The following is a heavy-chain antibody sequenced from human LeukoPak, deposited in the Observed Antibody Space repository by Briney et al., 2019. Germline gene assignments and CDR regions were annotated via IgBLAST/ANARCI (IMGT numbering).Heavy chain of an antibody. V-gene: IGHV4-34*01. Sequence: SETLSLTCAVYGGSFSGYYWSWIRQPPGKGLEWIGKINHSGSTNYNPSLKSRVTISVDTSKNQFSLKLSSVTAADTAVYYCARPLTGRAFDIWGQGTMVTVSS. D-gene: IGHD3-10*01. CDR3: ARPLTGRAFDI. CDR2: INHSGST. CDR1: GGSFSGYY. J-gene: IGHJ3*02.